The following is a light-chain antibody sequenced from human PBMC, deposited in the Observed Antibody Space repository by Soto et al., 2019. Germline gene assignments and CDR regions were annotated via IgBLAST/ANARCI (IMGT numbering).Light chain of an antibody. J-gene: IGKJ3*01. V-gene: IGKV1-33*01. CDR2: DAS. CDR1: QDISNY. CDR3: QQYDNLPLT. Sequence: DLQMTQSPSSLSASVGDRVTITCQASQDISNYLNWYQQKPGKAPKLLIYDASNLETGVPSRFSGSGPGTDFTFTISSLQPEDIATYYCQQYDNLPLTFGPGTKVDIK.